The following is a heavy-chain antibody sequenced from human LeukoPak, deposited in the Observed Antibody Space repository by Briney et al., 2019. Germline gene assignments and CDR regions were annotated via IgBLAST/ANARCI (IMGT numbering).Heavy chain of an antibody. CDR1: GFTFSSYS. CDR3: ARDHDRYDSSGYPY. CDR2: ISXSSYI. V-gene: IGHV3-21*01. D-gene: IGHD3-22*01. Sequence: GGSLRLSCAASGFTFSSYSXXXXXXXXXXXXXXXXSISXSSYIYYADSVKGRXXIXRDXXXXXLYLQMNSLRAEDTAVYYCARDHDRYDSSGYPYWGQGTLVTASS. J-gene: IGHJ4*02.